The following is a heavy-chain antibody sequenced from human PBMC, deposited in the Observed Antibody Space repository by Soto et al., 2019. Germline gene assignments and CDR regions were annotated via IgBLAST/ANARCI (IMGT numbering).Heavy chain of an antibody. V-gene: IGHV2-70*20. CDR3: ARLTWTAAGRVQKKFDY. Sequence: AATRMNPTQTLTITCSFSGFSLTTSGISVSWVSQPPGRALEWLAFVDWDDDKYYTTSLKTRLTISKDTSKNQVVLTMTNMDPADTATYYCARLTWTAAGRVQKKFDYWGQGTLVTVSS. J-gene: IGHJ4*02. CDR1: GFSLTTSGIS. D-gene: IGHD6-25*01. CDR2: VDWDDDK.